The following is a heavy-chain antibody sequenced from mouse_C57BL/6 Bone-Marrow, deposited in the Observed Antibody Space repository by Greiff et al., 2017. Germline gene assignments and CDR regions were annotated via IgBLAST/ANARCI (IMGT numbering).Heavy chain of an antibody. V-gene: IGHV5-15*04. Sequence: EVMLVESGGGLVQPGGSLKLSCAASGFTFSDYGMAWVRQAPRKGPEWVAFISNLAYSIYYADTVTGRFTISRENAKNTLYLEMSSLRSEDTAMYYCARHEITTVVSGYVDVWGTGTTVNVSS. CDR1: GFTFSDYG. CDR3: ARHEITTVVSGYVDV. D-gene: IGHD1-1*01. J-gene: IGHJ1*03. CDR2: ISNLAYSI.